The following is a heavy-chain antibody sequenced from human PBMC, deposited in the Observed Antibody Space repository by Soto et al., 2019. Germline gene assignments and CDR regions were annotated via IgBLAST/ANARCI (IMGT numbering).Heavy chain of an antibody. Sequence: PSETLSLTCAVYGGSFSGYYWSWIRQPPGKGLEWIGEMNHSGSTNYNPSLKSRVTISVDTSKNQLSLKLSSVNAADTAVYYCARGLAGRSSSWFDYWGQGTLVTVS. D-gene: IGHD6-13*01. CDR3: ARGLAGRSSSWFDY. CDR1: GGSFSGYY. J-gene: IGHJ4*02. CDR2: MNHSGST. V-gene: IGHV4-34*01.